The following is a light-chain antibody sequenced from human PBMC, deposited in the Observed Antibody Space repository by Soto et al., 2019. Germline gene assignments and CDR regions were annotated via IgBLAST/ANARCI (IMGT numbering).Light chain of an antibody. Sequence: QSALTKPASVSGSPGQSITISCTGTSSDVGGYNYVSWYQQHPGKAPKLMIYDVSNRPSGVSNRFSGSKSGNTASLTISGLQAEDEADYYCSSYTISSSAYPFVGGTKVTVL. J-gene: IGLJ2*01. CDR2: DVS. CDR1: SSDVGGYNY. CDR3: SSYTISSSAYP. V-gene: IGLV2-14*01.